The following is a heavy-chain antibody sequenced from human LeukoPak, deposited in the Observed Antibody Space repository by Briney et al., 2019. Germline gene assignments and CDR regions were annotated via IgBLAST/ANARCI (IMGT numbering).Heavy chain of an antibody. V-gene: IGHV1-69*04. Sequence: GASVKVSCKASGGTFSSYAISWVRQAPGQRLEWMGRIIPILGIANYAQKFQGRVTITADKSTSTAYMELSSLRSEDTAVYYCARWGIVVVPALGMDVWGQGTTVTVSS. CDR3: ARWGIVVVPALGMDV. J-gene: IGHJ6*02. D-gene: IGHD2-2*01. CDR1: GGTFSSYA. CDR2: IIPILGIA.